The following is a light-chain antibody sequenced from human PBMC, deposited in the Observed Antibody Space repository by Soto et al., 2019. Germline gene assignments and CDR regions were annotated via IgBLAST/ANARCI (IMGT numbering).Light chain of an antibody. V-gene: IGLV2-14*01. Sequence: QSALTQPASVSGSPGQSITISCTGTSSDVGGYNYVSWYQQHPGKAPKLMIYEVSNRPSGVSNRFSGSKSGNTASLTISGRQAADEADYYCSSYTSSSTRVFGGGTKLTVL. CDR1: SSDVGGYNY. CDR3: SSYTSSSTRV. CDR2: EVS. J-gene: IGLJ3*02.